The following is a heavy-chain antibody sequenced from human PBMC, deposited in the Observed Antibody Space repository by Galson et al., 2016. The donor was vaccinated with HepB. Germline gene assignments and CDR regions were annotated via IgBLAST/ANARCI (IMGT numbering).Heavy chain of an antibody. CDR2: IFGGGAT. D-gene: IGHD1-1*01. Sequence: SLRLSCAASGFTVSDSYMGWVRQAPGKGLILVSVIFGGGATYYAESATGRFTIYRDSSKNTPNLPMNSLRAEDTAVYYCAGGTAVLAGDAFDIWGQGTLVTVSS. CDR1: GFTVSDSY. CDR3: AGGTAVLAGDAFDI. J-gene: IGHJ3*02. V-gene: IGHV3-53*01.